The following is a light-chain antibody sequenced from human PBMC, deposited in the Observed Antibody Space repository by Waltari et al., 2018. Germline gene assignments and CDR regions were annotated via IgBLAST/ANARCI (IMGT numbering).Light chain of an antibody. CDR2: ATS. CDR3: QQFGGSPMYT. CDR1: QTVSSSY. V-gene: IGKV3-20*01. Sequence: EVALTQSPDTLSLSAGERATLSCTASQTVSSSYFAWYQQKPGQSPRLLIYATSTRATGIPARFSGSGSGTDFSLNIDTLEPEDSAVYFCQQFGGSPMYTFGQGTKLE. J-gene: IGKJ2*01.